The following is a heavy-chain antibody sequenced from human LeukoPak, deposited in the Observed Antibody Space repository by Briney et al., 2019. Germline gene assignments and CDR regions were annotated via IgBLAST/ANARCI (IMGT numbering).Heavy chain of an antibody. CDR3: ARGATKKFDY. J-gene: IGHJ4*02. V-gene: IGHV4-34*01. D-gene: IGHD1-26*01. Sequence: SETLSLTCAVYGGSFSGYYWSWIRQPPGKGLEWIGEINHGGSTNYNPSLKSRVTISVDTSKNQFSLKLSSVTAADTAVYYCARGATKKFDYWGQGTLVTVSS. CDR1: GGSFSGYY. CDR2: INHGGST.